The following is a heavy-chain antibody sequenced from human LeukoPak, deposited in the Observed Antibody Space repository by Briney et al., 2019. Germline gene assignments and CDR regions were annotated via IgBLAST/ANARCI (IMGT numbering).Heavy chain of an antibody. CDR3: ARAPPGYYCMDV. V-gene: IGHV1-18*01. CDR2: ISSYTGNT. CDR1: GDPFTSYA. Sequence: ASVKVSCKASGDPFTSYAIIWVRQAPGQGLEWMGWISSYTGNTHYAQKVQDRVTLTTDTSTGTAYMELRSLKSDDTALYYCARAPPGYYCMDVWGKGTTVTISS. J-gene: IGHJ6*03. D-gene: IGHD2-8*02.